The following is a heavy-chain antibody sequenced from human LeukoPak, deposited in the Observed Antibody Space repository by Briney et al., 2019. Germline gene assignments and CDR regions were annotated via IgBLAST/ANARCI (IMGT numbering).Heavy chain of an antibody. CDR3: AKESDRFKYCNGGTCSAGPFDC. V-gene: IGHV4-34*01. CDR1: GRSFGGYS. J-gene: IGHJ4*02. D-gene: IGHD2-15*01. Sequence: SETLSLTCAVYGRSFGGYSSSWIRQPPGKGLEWIGEINHSGSPNYNPSLKSRVTISVDTSKNQFSLKLSSVTAADTAVYYCAKESDRFKYCNGGTCSAGPFDCWGQGTLVTVSS. CDR2: INHSGSP.